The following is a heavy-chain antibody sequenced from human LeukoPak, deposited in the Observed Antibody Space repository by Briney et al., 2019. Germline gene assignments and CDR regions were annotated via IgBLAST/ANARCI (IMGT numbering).Heavy chain of an antibody. V-gene: IGHV4-39*01. Sequence: SETLSLTCTVSGRSISSSSYYWGWIRQPPGKGLEWIGSIYYSGSTYYNPSLKSRVTISVDTSKNQFSLKLSSVTAADTAVYYCARGDDYGSGSYPFDYWGQGTLVTVSS. D-gene: IGHD3-10*01. J-gene: IGHJ4*02. CDR2: IYYSGST. CDR1: GRSISSSSYY. CDR3: ARGDDYGSGSYPFDY.